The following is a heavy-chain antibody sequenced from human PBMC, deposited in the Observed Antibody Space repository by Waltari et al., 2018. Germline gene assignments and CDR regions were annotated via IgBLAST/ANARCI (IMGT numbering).Heavy chain of an antibody. CDR2: ISVMGGCS. Sequence: EVQLLESGGGLVQPGGSLRLSCAASGFTFSSYAMSWVRQAPGKGLEWVSSISVMGGCSYYADTVKGRCTISRDNSKNTLYLQMNSLRAEDTAVYYCAKEELLFYGMDVWGQGTTVTVSS. CDR1: GFTFSSYA. D-gene: IGHD3-10*01. V-gene: IGHV3-23*01. J-gene: IGHJ6*02. CDR3: AKEELLFYGMDV.